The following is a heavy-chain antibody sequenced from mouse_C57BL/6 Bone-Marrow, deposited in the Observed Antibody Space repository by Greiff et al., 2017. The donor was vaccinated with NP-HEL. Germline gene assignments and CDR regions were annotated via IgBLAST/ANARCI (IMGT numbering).Heavy chain of an antibody. CDR3: ARTHYYGSSYLYFGG. CDR1: GYTFTSYW. J-gene: IGHJ1*03. Sequence: QVQLKQSGAELAKPGASVKLSCKASGYTFTSYWMHWVKQRPGHGLEWIGYINPSSGYTKYNQKFKGKATLTADKSSSTAYMQLSSLTYEDSAVYYFARTHYYGSSYLYFGGWGTGATVTVSS. V-gene: IGHV1-7*01. CDR2: INPSSGYT. D-gene: IGHD1-1*01.